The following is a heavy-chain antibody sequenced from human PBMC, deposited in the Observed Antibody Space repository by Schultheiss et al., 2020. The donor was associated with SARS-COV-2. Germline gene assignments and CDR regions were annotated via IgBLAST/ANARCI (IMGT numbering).Heavy chain of an antibody. CDR1: GLTFSHAG. Sequence: GGSLRLSCIVSGLTFSHAGMHWVRQGPGKGLEWVAVILNDGTTKYYADSVKGRFTISRDNSKNTLYLQMNSLRAEDTAVYYCARYDWNYSRYRFYYYYGMDVWGQGTTVTVSS. J-gene: IGHJ6*02. CDR3: ARYDWNYSRYRFYYYYGMDV. V-gene: IGHV3-33*01. D-gene: IGHD1-7*01. CDR2: ILNDGTTK.